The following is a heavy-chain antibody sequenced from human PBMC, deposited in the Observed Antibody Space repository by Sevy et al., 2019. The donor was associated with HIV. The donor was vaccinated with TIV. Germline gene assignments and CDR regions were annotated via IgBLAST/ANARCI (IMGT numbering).Heavy chain of an antibody. CDR3: ATSRYYDGHANFDF. J-gene: IGHJ4*02. CDR2: FDPHAAET. V-gene: IGHV1-24*01. Sequence: ASVKVSCKIFGDTLIELSIHWVRQTPGNGLEWMGGFDPHAAETIYARKFQGRVIMTEDTSTDTAYMDLSSLISEDTAVYYCATSRYYDGHANFDFWGQGTLVTVSS. CDR1: GDTLIELS. D-gene: IGHD3-10*01.